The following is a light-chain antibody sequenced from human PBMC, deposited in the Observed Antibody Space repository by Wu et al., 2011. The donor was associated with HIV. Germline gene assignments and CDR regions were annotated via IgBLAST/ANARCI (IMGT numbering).Light chain of an antibody. V-gene: IGKV3-11*01. CDR2: DAS. CDR3: QQGSSWPLT. Sequence: EIVMTQSPATLSVSPGERATLSCRASQSVSSYLAWYQQKPGQAPRLLIYDASNRATGIPDRFSGSGSGTDFTLTISRLEPEDFAVYYCQQGSSWPLTFGQGTRLEIK. CDR1: QSVSSY. J-gene: IGKJ5*01.